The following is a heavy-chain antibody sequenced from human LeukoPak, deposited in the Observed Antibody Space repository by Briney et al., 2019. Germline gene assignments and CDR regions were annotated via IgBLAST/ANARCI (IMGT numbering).Heavy chain of an antibody. CDR2: IYYSGST. J-gene: IGHJ4*02. V-gene: IGHV4-31*03. D-gene: IGHD5-12*01. CDR3: ARDGGSGYDPDY. CDR1: GGSISSGGYY. Sequence: SQTLSLTCTVSGGSISSGGYYWSWIRQHPGKGLEWIGYIYYSGSTYYNPSLKSRVTISVDTSKNQFSLKLSSVTAADTAVYYCARDGGSGYDPDYWGQGTLVTVSS.